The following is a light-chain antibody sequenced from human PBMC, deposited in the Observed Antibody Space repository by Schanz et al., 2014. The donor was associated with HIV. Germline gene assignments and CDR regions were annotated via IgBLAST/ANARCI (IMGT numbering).Light chain of an antibody. CDR1: SSDVGGYDY. V-gene: IGLV2-14*03. J-gene: IGLJ3*02. Sequence: QSALTQPASVSGSPGQSITISCTGDSSDVGGYDYVSWYQQHPGRAPKLIIYDVTDRPSGVSFRFSGSKSGNTASLTISGLQADDEADYYCNSFTTSNTCVFGGGTKLTVL. CDR2: DVT. CDR3: NSFTTSNTCV.